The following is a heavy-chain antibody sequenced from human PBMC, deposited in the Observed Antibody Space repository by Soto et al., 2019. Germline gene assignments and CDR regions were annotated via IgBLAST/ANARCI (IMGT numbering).Heavy chain of an antibody. D-gene: IGHD3-22*01. CDR2: IYWDEDK. Sequence: CSFGGLSFNTKKEGVGWMRQPPGKALEWLALIYWDEDKRYSPSLKSRRTITKVTGKNGGILTMTNMDLVDTASHYCGHLYDCSGYCAYWGQGTLVTVSS. CDR3: GHLYDCSGYCAY. J-gene: IGHJ4*02. CDR1: GLSFNTKKEG. V-gene: IGHV2-5*02.